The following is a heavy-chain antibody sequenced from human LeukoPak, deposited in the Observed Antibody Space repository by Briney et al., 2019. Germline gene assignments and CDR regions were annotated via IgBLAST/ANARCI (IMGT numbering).Heavy chain of an antibody. CDR1: GGTFSSYA. V-gene: IGHV1-69*01. CDR3: ARELGIAVAGRFEP. Sequence: GASVKVSCKASGGTFSSYAISWVRQAPGQGLEWMGGIIPIFGTANYAQKFQGSVTITAEESTTTASMELGSLRSEDTAVYYCARELGIAVAGRFEPWGQGTLVTVSS. J-gene: IGHJ5*02. CDR2: IIPIFGTA. D-gene: IGHD6-19*01.